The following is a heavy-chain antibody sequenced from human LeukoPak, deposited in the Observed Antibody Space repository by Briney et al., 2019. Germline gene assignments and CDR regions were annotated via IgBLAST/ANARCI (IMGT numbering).Heavy chain of an antibody. D-gene: IGHD4-17*01. J-gene: IGHJ4*02. CDR2: INSDVSRT. CDR1: GFTFSSYW. CDR3: ARYCDYSDHYPFDY. Sequence: GRSLRLSCAASGFTFSSYWMRWVRQAPGRGLGWVSRINSDVSRTSYADSVKGRLTISRDNAKNALYLQMNSLRAEDTAVYYCARYCDYSDHYPFDYWGQGTLVTVSS. V-gene: IGHV3-74*01.